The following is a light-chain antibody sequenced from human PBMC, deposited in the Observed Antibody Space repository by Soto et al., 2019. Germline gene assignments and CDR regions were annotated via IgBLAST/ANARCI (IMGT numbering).Light chain of an antibody. J-gene: IGKJ1*01. CDR2: AAS. CDR1: QGISNY. V-gene: IGKV1-27*01. CDR3: QKYNGAPRA. Sequence: DIQMTQSPSSLSASVGDRVTITCRASQGISNYLAWYQQKPGKVPKLLIYAASTLQSGVPSRFSGSGSGTAFTLTIISLQPEDVATYYYQKYNGAPRAFGQGTKVEIK.